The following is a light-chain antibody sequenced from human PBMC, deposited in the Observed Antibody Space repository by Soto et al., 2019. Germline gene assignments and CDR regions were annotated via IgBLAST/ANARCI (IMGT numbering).Light chain of an antibody. CDR1: QSVRTN. CDR3: QQYTEWPPWT. CDR2: DAS. V-gene: IGKV3-15*01. J-gene: IGKJ1*01. Sequence: EIAMTQSPATVSVSPEERVTLSCRASQSVRTNVAWYQQKPGQAPTLLVYDASTRATGIPVRFSGSGSGTEFTLTISSLQSEDFAVYYCQQYTEWPPWTFGQGTKVDIK.